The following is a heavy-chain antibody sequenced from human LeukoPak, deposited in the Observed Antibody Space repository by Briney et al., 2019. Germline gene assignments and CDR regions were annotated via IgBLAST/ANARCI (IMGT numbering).Heavy chain of an antibody. CDR2: ISAYNGNT. V-gene: IGHV1-18*01. Sequence: GASVKVSCKASGYTFTSYGISWVRQAPGQGLEWMGWISAYNGNTNYAQKLQGRVTMTTDTSTSTAYMELRSLRSDDTAVYYCARDRGIAARHRSYYYYGMDVWGQGTTVTVSS. CDR1: GYTFTSYG. D-gene: IGHD6-6*01. CDR3: ARDRGIAARHRSYYYYGMDV. J-gene: IGHJ6*02.